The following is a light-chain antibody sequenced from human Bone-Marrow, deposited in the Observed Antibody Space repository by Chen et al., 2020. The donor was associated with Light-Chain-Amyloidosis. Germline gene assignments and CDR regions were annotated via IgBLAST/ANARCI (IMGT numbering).Light chain of an antibody. V-gene: IGLV1-44*01. CDR2: DND. CDR3: AAWDDSLNGWV. J-gene: IGLJ3*02. CDR1: SSSIGSHT. Sequence: QSVLTQPPSASGTPGQRVTISCAGSSSSIGSHTVSWYHHLPATAPKLLIYDNDQRPSGVPDRCSSSKSGTSASLAISGLQSEDEADYYCAAWDDSLNGWVFGGGTKLTVL.